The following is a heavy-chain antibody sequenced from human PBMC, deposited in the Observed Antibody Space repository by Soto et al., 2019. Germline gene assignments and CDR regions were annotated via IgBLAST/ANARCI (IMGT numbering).Heavy chain of an antibody. J-gene: IGHJ4*02. CDR3: ARVFKGFLASFWSFDY. CDR1: GYTFTSFG. CDR2: ISVYNGNT. Sequence: QVQLVRSELEVKKPGASLRVSCRVLGYTFTSFGISWVRQAPGQGLGWWGGISVYNGNTNYAQKLQGRVTMTTDTSTSTAYMELRSLRSDDTAVYYCARVFKGFLASFWSFDYWGQGTLVTVSS. V-gene: IGHV1-18*01. D-gene: IGHD3-3*01.